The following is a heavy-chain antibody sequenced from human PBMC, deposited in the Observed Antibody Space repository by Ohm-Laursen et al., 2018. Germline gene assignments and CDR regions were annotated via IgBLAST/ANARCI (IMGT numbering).Heavy chain of an antibody. V-gene: IGHV4-34*09. CDR2: IDYSGST. Sequence: QTLSLTCAVYGGSFNGYFWSWVRQPPGKGLEWIGEIDYSGSTDYNPTLRSRVTISVDTSKNQFSLRLNYVTAADTAVYFCARAHQFSSRIHAARYWGQGTLVSVSS. CDR3: ARAHQFSSRIHAARY. CDR1: GGSFNGYF. J-gene: IGHJ4*02. D-gene: IGHD6-13*01.